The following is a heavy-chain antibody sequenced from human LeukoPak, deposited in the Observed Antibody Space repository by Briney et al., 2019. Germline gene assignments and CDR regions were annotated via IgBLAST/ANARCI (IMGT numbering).Heavy chain of an antibody. D-gene: IGHD3-3*01. CDR3: ARAHTIFGVVIRPETYFDY. CDR1: DYTFTNYG. CDR2: ISAYNGNT. J-gene: IGHJ4*02. Sequence: ASVKVSCKASDYTFTNYGISWVRQAPGQGLEWMGWISAYNGNTNYAQKLQGRVTMTTDTSTSTAYMELRSLRSDDTAVYYCARAHTIFGVVIRPETYFDYWGQGTLVTVSS. V-gene: IGHV1-18*01.